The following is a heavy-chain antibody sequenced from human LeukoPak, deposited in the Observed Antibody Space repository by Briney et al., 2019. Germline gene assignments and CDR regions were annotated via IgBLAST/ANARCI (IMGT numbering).Heavy chain of an antibody. D-gene: IGHD3-22*01. V-gene: IGHV4-34*01. Sequence: PSETLSLTCAVYGGSFSGFYWSWIRQPPGKGLEWIGEINHSRSTNYNPSLKSRVTISVDTSKNQFSLKLSSVTAADTAVYYCARPYYYDSSGYLGYWGQGTLVTVSS. CDR1: GGSFSGFY. CDR3: ARPYYYDSSGYLGY. CDR2: INHSRST. J-gene: IGHJ4*02.